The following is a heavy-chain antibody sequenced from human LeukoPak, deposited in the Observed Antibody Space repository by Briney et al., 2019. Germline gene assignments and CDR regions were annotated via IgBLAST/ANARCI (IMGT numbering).Heavy chain of an antibody. CDR1: GFTFSNSA. CDR2: ISYDGNNK. J-gene: IGHJ4*02. D-gene: IGHD3-10*01. V-gene: IGHV3-30*18. CDR3: AKDMYYRGSGSYFNVDY. Sequence: PRGSLKLSCAASGFTFSNSAMNWVRQAPGKGLEWVAVISYDGNNKYYSDSVKGRFTISGDNSKNTLYLQMNSLRAEDTAVYYCAKDMYYRGSGSYFNVDYWGQGTLVTVSS.